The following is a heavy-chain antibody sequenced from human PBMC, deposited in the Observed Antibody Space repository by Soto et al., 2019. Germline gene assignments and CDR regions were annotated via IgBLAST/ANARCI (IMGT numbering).Heavy chain of an antibody. J-gene: IGHJ4*02. D-gene: IGHD4-17*01. V-gene: IGHV1-3*01. Sequence: GASVKVSCKASGYTFTSYAMHWVRQAPGQRLEWMGWINAGNGNTKYSQKFQGRVTITRDTSASTAYMELSSLRSEDTAVYYCARSLGAYGDYPCIWGQGTLVTVSS. CDR1: GYTFTSYA. CDR2: INAGNGNT. CDR3: ARSLGAYGDYPCI.